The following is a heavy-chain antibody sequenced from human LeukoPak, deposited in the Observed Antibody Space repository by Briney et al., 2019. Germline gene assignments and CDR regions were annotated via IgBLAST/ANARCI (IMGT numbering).Heavy chain of an antibody. V-gene: IGHV3-23*01. CDR1: GFTFSNYA. D-gene: IGHD1-7*01. Sequence: GGSLRLSCAASGFTFSNYAMNWVRQAPGKGLEWVSAISGSGDSTYYADSVKGRFTISRDNSKSTLYLQMNSLRADDTAVYYCAKDHVRGSITGTTVDYWGQGTLVTVSP. J-gene: IGHJ4*02. CDR3: AKDHVRGSITGTTVDY. CDR2: ISGSGDST.